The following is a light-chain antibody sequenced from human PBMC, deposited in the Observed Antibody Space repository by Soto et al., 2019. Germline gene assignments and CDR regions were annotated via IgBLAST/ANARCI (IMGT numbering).Light chain of an antibody. V-gene: IGKV2-28*01. CDR2: LGS. J-gene: IGKJ1*01. CDR1: HSLLHSNGYNY. CDR3: MQPLQSWT. Sequence: IVMTESPLALPVAPGWPASISSISRHSLLHSNGYNYLDWYLQKPGQSPQLLIYLGSNRASGVPDRFSGSGSGTDFTLKISRVEAEDVGVYYCMQPLQSWTFGQGTKVDIK.